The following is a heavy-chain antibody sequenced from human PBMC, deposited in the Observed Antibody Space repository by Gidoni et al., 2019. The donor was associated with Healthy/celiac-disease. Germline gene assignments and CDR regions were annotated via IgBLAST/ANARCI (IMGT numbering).Heavy chain of an antibody. Sequence: EVQLLESGGGLVQPGGSLRLSCAAPGFTFSSYAMSWVRQAPGNGLEWVSAISGSGGSTCYAASVKGRFTISRDNSKNTLYLQMNSLRAEDTAVYYCAKGGTGPLDYWGQGTLVTVSS. J-gene: IGHJ4*02. CDR1: GFTFSSYA. D-gene: IGHD1-1*01. CDR3: AKGGTGPLDY. V-gene: IGHV3-23*01. CDR2: ISGSGGST.